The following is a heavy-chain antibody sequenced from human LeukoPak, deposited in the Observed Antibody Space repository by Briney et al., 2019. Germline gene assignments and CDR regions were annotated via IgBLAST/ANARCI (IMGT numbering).Heavy chain of an antibody. V-gene: IGHV4-59*01. D-gene: IGHD3-16*01. J-gene: IGHJ5*02. CDR1: GGSISSNY. Sequence: SETLPLTCSVSGGSISSNYWSWIRRPPGKGLEWIGYIYNSGSTNYNPSLKSRVTISVDTSKNLLSLKLSSVTAADTAVYYCVRCRGSDAGFDPWGQGTLVTVSS. CDR3: VRCRGSDAGFDP. CDR2: IYNSGST.